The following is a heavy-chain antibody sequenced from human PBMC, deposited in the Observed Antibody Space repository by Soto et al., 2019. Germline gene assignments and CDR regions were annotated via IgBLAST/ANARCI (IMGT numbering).Heavy chain of an antibody. Sequence: EVQLVESGGGLVEPGGSLRLSCAASGFSFSNAWMSWVRQAPGKGLEWVGRIKSKTGGGTTDYVAPVRGRFTISRDDSRKTLYLQMNSLTTGDTTVYYCSTGGGGTWGQGTLVTVSS. CDR3: STGGGGT. CDR1: GFSFSNAW. V-gene: IGHV3-15*01. J-gene: IGHJ5*02. CDR2: IKSKTGGGTT.